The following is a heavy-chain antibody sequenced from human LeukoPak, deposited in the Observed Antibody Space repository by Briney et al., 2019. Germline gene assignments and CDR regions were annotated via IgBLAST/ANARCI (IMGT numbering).Heavy chain of an antibody. V-gene: IGHV4-59*08. CDR2: IYYSGST. CDR3: ARAVSGCFDY. Sequence: PSETLSLTCTVSGGSISNYFWSWIRQPPGKGLEWTGYIYYSGSTNYNPSLKSRVTISVDTSKNQFSLKLSSVTAADTAIYYCARAVSGCFDYWGQGTLVTVSS. J-gene: IGHJ4*02. CDR1: GGSISNYF. D-gene: IGHD6-19*01.